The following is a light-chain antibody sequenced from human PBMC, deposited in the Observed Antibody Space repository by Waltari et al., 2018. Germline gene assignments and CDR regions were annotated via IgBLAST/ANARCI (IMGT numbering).Light chain of an antibody. Sequence: QSVLTQPPSASGTPGQRVTISCSVSTSTIGSTLVTWYQQPPGKAPKLLIYRSDQRPSGVPDRFSGSKSGTSASLAISGLQSEDEADYYCAAWDDSLNGHWVFGGGTKVTVL. CDR3: AAWDDSLNGHWV. V-gene: IGLV1-44*01. CDR2: RSD. CDR1: TSTIGSTL. J-gene: IGLJ3*02.